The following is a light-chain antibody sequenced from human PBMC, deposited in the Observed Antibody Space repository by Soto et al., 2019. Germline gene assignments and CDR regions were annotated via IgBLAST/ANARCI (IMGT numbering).Light chain of an antibody. CDR3: MQALQTRLT. J-gene: IGKJ4*01. CDR1: QSLLHSNGYNY. CDR2: LGS. V-gene: IGKV2-28*01. Sequence: DIVMTQSPLSLPVTPGEPASISCRSSQSLLHSNGYNYLDWYLQKPGQSPQLLIYLGSNRASGVPHRFSGSGSGTDFTLKISRVEAEDVGVYYCMQALQTRLTFGGGTKVEIK.